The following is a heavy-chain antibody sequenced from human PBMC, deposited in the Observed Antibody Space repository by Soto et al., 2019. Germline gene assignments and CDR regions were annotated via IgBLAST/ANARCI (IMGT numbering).Heavy chain of an antibody. Sequence: PSETLSLTCTVSGGSVGSSSYYWGWIRQPPGQVLEWFGSISYSGTTYYNTSLKSPVTISVDTSNNQFSLKLSSVTAADTAVYYCASHAGGYSSSWWSSEGLDYWGQGTVVT. CDR2: ISYSGTT. J-gene: IGHJ4*02. D-gene: IGHD6-13*01. CDR3: ASHAGGYSSSWWSSEGLDY. V-gene: IGHV4-39*01. CDR1: GGSVGSSSYY.